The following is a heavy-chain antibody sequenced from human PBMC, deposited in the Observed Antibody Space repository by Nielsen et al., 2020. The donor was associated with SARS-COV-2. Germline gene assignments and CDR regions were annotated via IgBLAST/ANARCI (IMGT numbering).Heavy chain of an antibody. V-gene: IGHV3-23*01. CDR2: ISGSGGSP. Sequence: GESLKISCAASGFTFSTYAINWVRQAPGKGLEWVSAISGSGGSPFYADSVMGRFTISRDNSKNTLSLQMNSLRAEDTAVYYCAKVGYSGSYFFYYYYMDVWGKGTTVTVSS. J-gene: IGHJ6*03. CDR3: AKVGYSGSYFFYYYYMDV. CDR1: GFTFSTYA. D-gene: IGHD1-26*01.